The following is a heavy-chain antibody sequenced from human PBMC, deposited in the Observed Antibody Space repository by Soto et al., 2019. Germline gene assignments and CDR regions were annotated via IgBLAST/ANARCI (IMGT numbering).Heavy chain of an antibody. CDR2: ISGSGGST. D-gene: IGHD2-15*01. Sequence: PGGSLRLSCAASGFTFSSYAMSWVRQAPGKGLEWVSAISGSGGSTYYADSVKGRFTISRDNSKNTLYLQMNSLRAEDTAVYYCATGGGYCSGGSCQHNKINWFDPWGQGTLVTVSS. CDR3: ATGGGYCSGGSCQHNKINWFDP. J-gene: IGHJ5*02. V-gene: IGHV3-23*01. CDR1: GFTFSSYA.